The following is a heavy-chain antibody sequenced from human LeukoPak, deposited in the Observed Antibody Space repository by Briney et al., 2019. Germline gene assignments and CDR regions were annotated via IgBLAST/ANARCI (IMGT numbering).Heavy chain of an antibody. CDR1: GFTFSSYA. Sequence: GGSLRLSCAASGFTFSSYAMSWVRQAPGKGLEWVSVISGSGGGTYCAESVKGRFTISRDNSKNTLYVQMNSLRAEDTAVYYCAKNSGAMVTGFDYWGQGTLVTVSS. D-gene: IGHD5-18*01. CDR3: AKNSGAMVTGFDY. CDR2: ISGSGGGT. J-gene: IGHJ4*02. V-gene: IGHV3-23*01.